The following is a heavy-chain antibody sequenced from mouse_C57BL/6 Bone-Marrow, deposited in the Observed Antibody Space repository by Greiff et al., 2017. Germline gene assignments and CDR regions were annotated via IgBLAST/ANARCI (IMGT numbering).Heavy chain of an antibody. CDR1: GFNFKDDY. J-gene: IGHJ4*01. CDR2: IDPGNGDT. Sequence: EVQLQQSGAELVRPGASVKLSCTASGFNFKDDYMHWVKQRPEQGLEWIGWIDPGNGDTEYASKFQGKATITADTSSNTAYLQLSSLTSEDTAVYYCTKRWLLLAMDYWGQGTSVTVSS. D-gene: IGHD2-3*01. V-gene: IGHV14-4*01. CDR3: TKRWLLLAMDY.